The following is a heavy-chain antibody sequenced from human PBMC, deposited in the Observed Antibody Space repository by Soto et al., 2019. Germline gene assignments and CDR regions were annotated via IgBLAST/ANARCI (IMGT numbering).Heavy chain of an antibody. D-gene: IGHD4-17*01. CDR3: TTDLARYGDYIGYYYYYYYMDV. J-gene: IGHJ6*03. CDR1: GFTFSNAW. V-gene: IGHV3-15*01. Sequence: EVQLVESGGGLVKPGGSLRLSCAASGFTFSNAWMSWVRQAPGKGLEWVGRIKSKTDGGTTDYAAPVKGRFTISRDDSKNTLYLQMNSLKTEDTAVYYCTTDLARYGDYIGYYYYYYYMDVWGKGTTVTVSS. CDR2: IKSKTDGGTT.